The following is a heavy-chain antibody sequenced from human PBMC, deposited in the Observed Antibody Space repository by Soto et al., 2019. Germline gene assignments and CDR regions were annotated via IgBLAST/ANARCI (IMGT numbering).Heavy chain of an antibody. Sequence: LRLSCAASGFTFSNAWMNWVRQAPGKGLEWVGRIKSKTDGGTTDYAAPVKGRFTISRDDSKNTLYLQMNSLKTEDTAVYYRTTEPLYYYDSSGYPLSPRDYWGQGTLVTVSS. CDR3: TTEPLYYYDSSGYPLSPRDY. D-gene: IGHD3-22*01. V-gene: IGHV3-15*07. J-gene: IGHJ4*02. CDR1: GFTFSNAW. CDR2: IKSKTDGGTT.